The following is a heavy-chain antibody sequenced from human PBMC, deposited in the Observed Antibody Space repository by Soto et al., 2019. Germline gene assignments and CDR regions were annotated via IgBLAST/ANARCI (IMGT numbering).Heavy chain of an antibody. J-gene: IGHJ4*02. Sequence: TGGSLRLSCAASGFTFSSYAMSWVRQAPGKGLEWVSAISGSGGSTYYADSVKGRFTISRDNSKNTLYLQMNSLRAEDTAVYYCAKVSSGSSGYYYWYFDYWGQGTLVTVSS. CDR3: AKVSSGSSGYYYWYFDY. V-gene: IGHV3-23*01. CDR1: GFTFSSYA. D-gene: IGHD3-22*01. CDR2: ISGSGGST.